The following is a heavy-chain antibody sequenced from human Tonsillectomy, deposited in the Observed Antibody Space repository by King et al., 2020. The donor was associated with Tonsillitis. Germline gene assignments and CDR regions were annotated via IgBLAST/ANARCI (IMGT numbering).Heavy chain of an antibody. CDR2: IYPSGST. D-gene: IGHD6-13*01. Sequence: LQLQESGPGLVKPSETLSLTCNVSGGSVSSYYLSWLRQPAGKGPEWIGRIYPSGSTNYNSSLRSRVTVSVDTSKNHFSLILSSVTAADTAVYYCARERWDQQLLQGCFHPWGQGTLAPVSS. CDR1: GGSVSSYY. J-gene: IGHJ5*02. CDR3: ARERWDQQLLQGCFHP. V-gene: IGHV4-4*07.